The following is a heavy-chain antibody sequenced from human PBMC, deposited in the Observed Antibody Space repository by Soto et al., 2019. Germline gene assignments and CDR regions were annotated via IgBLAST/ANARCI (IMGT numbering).Heavy chain of an antibody. Sequence: KTSETLSLTGSVSVASIRDGDYYWSWLLQPPGKGPEWIGIIDYTGGTHYNPTLTGPVSMSVDTSANQFSLKVNYVTAADSAVYYCARVGYGDYGIGYYFDFWGPGILVTVSS. CDR3: ARVGYGDYGIGYYFDF. V-gene: IGHV4-30-4*01. J-gene: IGHJ4*02. CDR1: VASIRDGDYY. D-gene: IGHD4-17*01. CDR2: IDYTGGT.